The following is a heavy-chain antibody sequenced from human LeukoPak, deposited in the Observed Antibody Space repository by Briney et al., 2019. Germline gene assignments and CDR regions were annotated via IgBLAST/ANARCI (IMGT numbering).Heavy chain of an antibody. CDR2: IIPIFGTA. D-gene: IGHD4-11*01. J-gene: IGHJ3*02. V-gene: IGHV1-69*05. CDR1: GGTFSSYA. CDR3: ARDRKGSYSKAPDDAFDI. Sequence: SVKVSCKASGGTFSSYAISWVRQAPGQGLEWMGGIIPIFGTANYAQKFQGRVTITTDESTSTAYMELSSLRSEDTAVYYCARDRKGSYSKAPDDAFDIWGQGTMVTVSS.